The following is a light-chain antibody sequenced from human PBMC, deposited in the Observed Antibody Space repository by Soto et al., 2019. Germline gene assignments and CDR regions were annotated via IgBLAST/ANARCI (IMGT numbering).Light chain of an antibody. CDR1: QSVSSSY. CDR2: GAS. V-gene: IGKV3-20*01. J-gene: IGKJ2*01. CDR3: QQYGSSPVT. Sequence: EIVLTQSPGTLSLSPGERATLSCRASQSVSSSYLAWYQQKPGQAPRLLIYGASSRATGIPDKFRGSGSSTDFTLTSSRLAPEDFAVYYCQQYGSSPVTFGQGTKLEIK.